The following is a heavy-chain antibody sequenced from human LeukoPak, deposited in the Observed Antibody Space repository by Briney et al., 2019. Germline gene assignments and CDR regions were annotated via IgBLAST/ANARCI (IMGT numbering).Heavy chain of an antibody. J-gene: IGHJ4*02. CDR3: ARGDTAMAYDY. Sequence: SVKVSCKASGGTFSSYAISWVRQAPGQGLEWMGRIIPILGIANYAQKFQGRVTITADKSTSTAYMELTSLRSEDTAVYYCARGDTAMAYDYWGQGTLVTVSS. V-gene: IGHV1-69*04. CDR2: IIPILGIA. D-gene: IGHD5-18*01. CDR1: GGTFSSYA.